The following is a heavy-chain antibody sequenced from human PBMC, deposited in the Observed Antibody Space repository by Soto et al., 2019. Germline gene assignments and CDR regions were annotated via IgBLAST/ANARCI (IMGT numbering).Heavy chain of an antibody. CDR1: GGSISSSNW. CDR3: ARGSGDYHGWLDP. J-gene: IGHJ5*02. V-gene: IGHV4-4*02. D-gene: IGHD1-26*01. Sequence: SETLSLTCAVSGGSISSSNWWTWVRQPPGKGLEWIGEIYHSGTTNYNPSLKSRVTISVDNSKNQFSLNLNSVTAADTAVYYCARGSGDYHGWLDPWGQGPLVTVSS. CDR2: IYHSGTT.